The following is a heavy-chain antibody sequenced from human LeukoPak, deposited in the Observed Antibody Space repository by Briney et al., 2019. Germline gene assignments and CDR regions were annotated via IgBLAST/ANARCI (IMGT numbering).Heavy chain of an antibody. CDR1: GFTFSSYW. CDR3: AREIVTRESIPYDSSGYYFDY. Sequence: GGSLRLSCAASGFTFSSYWMSWVRQAPGKGLEWVANIKQDGSEKYYVDSVKGRFTISRDDAKNSLYLQMNSLRAEDTAVYYCAREIVTRESIPYDSSGYYFDYWGQGTLVTVSS. CDR2: IKQDGSEK. D-gene: IGHD3-22*01. V-gene: IGHV3-7*01. J-gene: IGHJ4*02.